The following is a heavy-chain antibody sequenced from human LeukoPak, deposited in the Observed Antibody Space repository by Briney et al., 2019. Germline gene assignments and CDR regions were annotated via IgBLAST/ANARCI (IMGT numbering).Heavy chain of an antibody. J-gene: IGHJ6*03. CDR3: ARGTSCYEVCYMDV. D-gene: IGHD2-2*01. Sequence: ASVKVSCKASGYTFTSYAMNWVRQAPGQGLEWMGGIIPIFGTANYAQKFQGRVTITADESTSTAYMELSSLRSEDTAVYYCARGTSCYEVCYMDVWGKGTTVTVSS. CDR2: IIPIFGTA. CDR1: GYTFTSYA. V-gene: IGHV1-69*13.